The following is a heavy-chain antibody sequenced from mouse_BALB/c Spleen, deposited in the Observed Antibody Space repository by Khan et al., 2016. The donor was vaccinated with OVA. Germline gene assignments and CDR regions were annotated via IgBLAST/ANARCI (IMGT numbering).Heavy chain of an antibody. CDR1: GYTFTSYW. Sequence: QVQLQQPGAELVKPGASVKLSCKASGYTFTSYWMQWVKQRPGQGLEWIGEIDPSDSYTNYNQKFKGKATLPVDKSSSTAYMQLSSLTSADSAVYYCGRYGNYFAYWGQGTLVTVSA. CDR2: IDPSDSYT. CDR3: GRYGNYFAY. V-gene: IGHV1-69*02. D-gene: IGHD2-1*01. J-gene: IGHJ3*01.